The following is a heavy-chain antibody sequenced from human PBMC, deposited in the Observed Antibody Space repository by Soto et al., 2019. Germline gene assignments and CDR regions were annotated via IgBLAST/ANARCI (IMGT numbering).Heavy chain of an antibody. V-gene: IGHV6-1*01. D-gene: IGHD2-8*01. CDR2: TYYRSRWYN. J-gene: IGHJ6*04. CDR3: AGTTSHQLYHKGG. Sequence: QVQLQESGPGLVKPSQTLSLTCAISGDSVSSNSAAWNWIRLSPSRGLEWLARTYYRSRWYNDYAVSVRSPITVKPDTSQNPVSPQLNSVTPEDTGGYYRAGTTSHQLYHKGGWGKGTTVTVSS. CDR1: GDSVSSNSAA.